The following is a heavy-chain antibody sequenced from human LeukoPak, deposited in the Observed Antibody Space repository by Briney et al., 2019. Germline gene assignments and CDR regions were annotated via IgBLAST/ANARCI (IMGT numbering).Heavy chain of an antibody. CDR2: ISYDGSNK. CDR1: GFTFSSYA. D-gene: IGHD3-3*01. V-gene: IGHV3-30*04. Sequence: GGSLRLSCAASGFTFSSYAMHWVRQAPGKGLEWVAVISYDGSNKYYADSVKGRFTISRDNSKNTLYLQMNSLRAEDTAVYYCARVGPLRFLAWRQTYYFDYWGQGTLVTVSS. J-gene: IGHJ4*02. CDR3: ARVGPLRFLAWRQTYYFDY.